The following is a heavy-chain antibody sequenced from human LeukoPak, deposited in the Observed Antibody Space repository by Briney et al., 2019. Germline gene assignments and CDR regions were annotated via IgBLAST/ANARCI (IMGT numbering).Heavy chain of an antibody. J-gene: IGHJ3*02. D-gene: IGHD1-7*01. CDR1: GFTFSLYD. Sequence: GGSLRLSCAASGFTFSLYDMHWVRQATGKSLEWVSGIGTVGDTYYADSVKGRFTISRENAKNSLSLQMDRLRAGDTTVYYCTRDLREGTTPDASDIWGQGTMVTVSS. CDR3: TRDLREGTTPDASDI. CDR2: IGTVGDT. V-gene: IGHV3-13*01.